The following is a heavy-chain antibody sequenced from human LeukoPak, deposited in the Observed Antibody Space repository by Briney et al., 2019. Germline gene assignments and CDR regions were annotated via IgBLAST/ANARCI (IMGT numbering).Heavy chain of an antibody. J-gene: IGHJ6*02. CDR2: IYYSGST. D-gene: IGHD2-2*01. CDR3: AGARGFQLLFRPLYYYGMDV. V-gene: IGHV4-59*12. CDR1: GGSISSYY. Sequence: SETLSLTCTVSGGSISSYYWSWIRQPPGKGLEWIGYIYYSGSTNYNPSLKSRVTISVDTSKNQFSLKLSSVTAADTAVYYCAGARGFQLLFRPLYYYGMDVWGQGTTVTVSS.